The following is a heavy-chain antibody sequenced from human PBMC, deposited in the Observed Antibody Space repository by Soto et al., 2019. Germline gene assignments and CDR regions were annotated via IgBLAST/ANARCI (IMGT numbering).Heavy chain of an antibody. CDR1: GFAVSSNY. J-gene: IGHJ3*02. CDR2: IYSGGTT. CDR3: ARASKGTIYSPHAFDI. D-gene: IGHD2-21*01. V-gene: IGHV3-53*01. Sequence: EVQLVESGGGLIQPRGSLRLSCAGSGFAVSSNYMSWVRQAPGKGLEWVSLIYSGGTTYYADSVKGRFTISRDNSKNTLYLQMNSLRAEDTAVYYCARASKGTIYSPHAFDIWGQGTMVTVSS.